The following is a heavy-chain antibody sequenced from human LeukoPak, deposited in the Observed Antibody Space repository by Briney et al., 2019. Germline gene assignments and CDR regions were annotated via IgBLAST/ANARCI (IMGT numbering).Heavy chain of an antibody. D-gene: IGHD2-21*02. J-gene: IGHJ4*02. CDR1: GFILSNYA. CDR2: ISSNGGST. CDR3: ARGRLVVTALDY. V-gene: IGHV3-64*01. Sequence: GGSLRLSCAASGFILSNYAVHWVRQAPGKGLEYVSVISSNGGSTYYANSMKGRFTISRDNSKNTLYLQMGSLRVEDMAVYYCARGRLVVTALDYWGQGTLVTVSS.